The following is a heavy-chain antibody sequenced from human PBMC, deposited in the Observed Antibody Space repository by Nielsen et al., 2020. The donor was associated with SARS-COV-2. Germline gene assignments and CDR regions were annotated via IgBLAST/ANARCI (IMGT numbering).Heavy chain of an antibody. CDR2: ISGYNGDT. V-gene: IGHV1-18*04. CDR1: GYTFTNYG. CDR3: TKGAQLGDY. Sequence: ASVKVSCKASGYTFTNYGISWVRQAPGQGLEWMGWISGYNGDTNYAQKFQGRVTMTTDTSTSTAYMELRSLRSDDTAVYYCTKGAQLGDYWGQGTLVTVSS. D-gene: IGHD6-13*01. J-gene: IGHJ4*02.